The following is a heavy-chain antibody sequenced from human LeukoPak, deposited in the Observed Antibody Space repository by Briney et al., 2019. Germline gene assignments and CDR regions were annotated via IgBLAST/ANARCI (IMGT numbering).Heavy chain of an antibody. CDR2: ISSSSSYI. Sequence: GGSLRLSCAASGFNFSSYSINWVRQAPAKGLAWVSSISSSSSYIYYADSLKCRFTISRDNAKNSLYLQMNSLRAEDTAVYYCARAQHSGRRHYYYMDVWGKGTTVTVSS. CDR1: GFNFSSYS. CDR3: ARAQHSGRRHYYYMDV. D-gene: IGHD1-14*01. V-gene: IGHV3-21*01. J-gene: IGHJ6*03.